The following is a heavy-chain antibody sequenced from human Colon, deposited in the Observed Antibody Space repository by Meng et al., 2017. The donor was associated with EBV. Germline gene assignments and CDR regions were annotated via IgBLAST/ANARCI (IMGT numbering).Heavy chain of an antibody. CDR2: IYYSGST. V-gene: IGHV4-31*03. Sequence: EQLQESGPGLVKPSQTLSLTCTVSGGSISSGGYYWSWIRQHPGKGLEWIGYIYYSGSTYYNPSLKSRVTISIDTSKNQFSLKLSSVTAADTAVYYCARGPSRWLQFSFDYWGQGTLVTVSS. D-gene: IGHD5-24*01. CDR3: ARGPSRWLQFSFDY. CDR1: GGSISSGGYY. J-gene: IGHJ4*02.